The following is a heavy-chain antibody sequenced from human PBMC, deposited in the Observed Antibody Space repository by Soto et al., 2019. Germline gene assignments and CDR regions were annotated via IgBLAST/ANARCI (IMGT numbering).Heavy chain of an antibody. Sequence: QITLKESGPTLVKPTQTLTLTCTFSGFSLSSTRMAVGWIRQPPGKALEWLALIYWDDDKRYSPFLKSRLTITQDTSKNQVVLTISNMDPVDTARYYCAHIVVAGLGYYFDYWGQVTLVTVSS. V-gene: IGHV2-5*02. CDR1: GFSLSSTRMA. CDR3: AHIVVAGLGYYFDY. CDR2: IYWDDDK. D-gene: IGHD6-19*01. J-gene: IGHJ4*02.